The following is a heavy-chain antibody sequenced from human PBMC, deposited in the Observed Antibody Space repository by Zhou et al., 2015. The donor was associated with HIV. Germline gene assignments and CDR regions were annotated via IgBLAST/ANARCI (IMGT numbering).Heavy chain of an antibody. D-gene: IGHD6-13*01. CDR2: INPNSGGT. J-gene: IGHJ5*02. Sequence: QVQLVQSGAEVKKPGSSVKVSCKASGGTFSSYAISWVRQAPGQGLEWMGRINPNSGGTNYAQKFQGRVTMTRDTSISTAYMELSRLRSDDTAVYYCARDTRXSSSWYTYGHNWFDPWGQGTLVTVSS. V-gene: IGHV1-2*06. CDR1: GGTFSSYA. CDR3: ARDTRXSSSWYTYGHNWFDP.